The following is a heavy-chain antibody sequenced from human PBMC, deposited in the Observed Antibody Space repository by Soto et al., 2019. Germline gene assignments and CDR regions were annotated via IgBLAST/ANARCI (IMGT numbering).Heavy chain of an antibody. D-gene: IGHD3-3*01. CDR3: ARGGYDFWSGYPRRAYGMDV. J-gene: IGHJ6*02. CDR1: GGSFSGYY. V-gene: IGHV4-34*01. CDR2: INHSGST. Sequence: PSETLSLTCAVYGGSFSGYYWSWIRQPPGKGLEWIGEINHSGSTNYNPSLKSRVTISVDTSENQFSLKLSSVTAADTAVYYCARGGYDFWSGYPRRAYGMDVWGQGTTVTVSS.